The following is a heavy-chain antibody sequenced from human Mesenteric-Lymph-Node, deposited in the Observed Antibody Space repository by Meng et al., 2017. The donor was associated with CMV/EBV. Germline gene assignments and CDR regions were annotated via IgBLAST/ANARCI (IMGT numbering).Heavy chain of an antibody. Sequence: ASVKVSCKASGYTLTGYYMHWVRQDPGQGLEWMGIINPSGGSTSYAQKFQGRVTMTRDTSTSTVYMELSSLSSEDTAVYYCARGFSIVVVPAAPPSWFDPWGQGTLVTVSS. J-gene: IGHJ5*02. V-gene: IGHV1-46*01. CDR2: INPSGGST. CDR3: ARGFSIVVVPAAPPSWFDP. D-gene: IGHD2-2*01. CDR1: GYTLTGYY.